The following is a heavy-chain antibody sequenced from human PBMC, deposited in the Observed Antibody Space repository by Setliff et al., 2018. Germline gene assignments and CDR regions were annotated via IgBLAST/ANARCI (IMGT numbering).Heavy chain of an antibody. Sequence: GASVKVSCKASGYSFTSYGITWVRQAPGQGLEWMGWISPYNGDTRFQQKFQGRVTVTTDTPTRTGYLELWSLTSDDTAVYYCARSPPNRGSGSGSYGDFWGQGTLVTVSS. CDR3: ARSPPNRGSGSGSYGDF. J-gene: IGHJ4*02. CDR2: ISPYNGDT. D-gene: IGHD6-19*01. V-gene: IGHV1-18*04. CDR1: GYSFTSYG.